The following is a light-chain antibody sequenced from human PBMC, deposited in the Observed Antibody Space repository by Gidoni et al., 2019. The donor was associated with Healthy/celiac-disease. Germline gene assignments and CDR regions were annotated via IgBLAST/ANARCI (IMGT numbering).Light chain of an antibody. CDR3: QQYNNWPPWT. CDR2: GAS. V-gene: IGKV3-15*01. CDR1: QSVSSN. Sequence: EIVITQSTATLSVSPGERATLSCRASQSVSSNLAWYQQKPGQAPRLLIYGASTRATGIPARFSGSGSGTEFTLTISSLQSEDFAVYYCQQYNNWPPWTFXQXTKVEIK. J-gene: IGKJ1*01.